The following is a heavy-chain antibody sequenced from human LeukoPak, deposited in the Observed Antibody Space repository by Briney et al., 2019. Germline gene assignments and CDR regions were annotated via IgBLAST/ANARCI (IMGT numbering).Heavy chain of an antibody. D-gene: IGHD5-18*01. J-gene: IGHJ4*02. V-gene: IGHV3-21*01. CDR1: GITFRSYA. CDR3: ASRKYSYGVDY. Sequence: GGSLRLSCAASGITFRSYAMNWVRQAPGKGLEWVSSISSSSSYIYYADSVKGRFTISRDNAKNSLYLQMDSLRAEDTAVYYCASRKYSYGVDYWGQGTLVTVSS. CDR2: ISSSSSYI.